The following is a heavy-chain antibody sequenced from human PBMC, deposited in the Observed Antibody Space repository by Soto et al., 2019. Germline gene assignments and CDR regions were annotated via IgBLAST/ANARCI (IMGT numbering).Heavy chain of an antibody. J-gene: IGHJ4*02. V-gene: IGHV4-61*01. Sequence: SETLSLTCNVSGGSVSSVKYFWSWIRQPPGKGLEWIAYIYNNGNTNYNPSLKSRATISVGTSKNQCSLKLTSVTAADSAVYFCARTVMPVGNLAAFDHWGQGVLVTVS. CDR1: GGSVSSVKYF. CDR3: ARTVMPVGNLAAFDH. D-gene: IGHD7-27*01. CDR2: IYNNGNT.